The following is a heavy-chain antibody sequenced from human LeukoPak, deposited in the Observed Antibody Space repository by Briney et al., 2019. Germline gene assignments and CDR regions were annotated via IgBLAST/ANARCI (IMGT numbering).Heavy chain of an antibody. CDR3: ARAGPGSGWYFDY. CDR1: GYDFTSVG. J-gene: IGHJ4*02. V-gene: IGHV1-18*01. CDR2: ISSYNGNT. Sequence: VASVKVSCKASGYDFTSVGITWVRRAPGQGLEWMGWISSYNGNTRYAQKFQGRVAMTTDTSTTTAYMELRGLRFNDTAVYYCARAGPGSGWYFDYWGQGTLVTVSS. D-gene: IGHD6-19*01.